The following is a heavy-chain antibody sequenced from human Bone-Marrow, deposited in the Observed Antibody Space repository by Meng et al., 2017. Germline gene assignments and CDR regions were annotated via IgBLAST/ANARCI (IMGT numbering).Heavy chain of an antibody. CDR1: GGSISSISYY. CDR3: ARPGWIEYSSSPEEKY. V-gene: IGHV4-39*07. J-gene: IGHJ4*02. Sequence: SETLSLTCTVSGGSISSISYYWGWIRQPPGKGLEWIGSIYYSGSTYYNPSLKSRVTISVDTSKNQFSLKLSSVTAADTAVYYCARPGWIEYSSSPEEKYWGQGTLVTVSS. CDR2: IYYSGST. D-gene: IGHD6-6*01.